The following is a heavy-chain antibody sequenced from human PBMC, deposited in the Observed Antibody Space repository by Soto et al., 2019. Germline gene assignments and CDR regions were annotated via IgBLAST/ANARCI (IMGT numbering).Heavy chain of an antibody. CDR2: INHRRSP. V-gene: IGHV4-34*01. CDR3: ARDSPTYSYYYGLDV. Sequence: ETLSLTCAVYGGSLSGHYWTWIRQPPGKGLEWIGEINHRRSPNYNPSLKSRVTISIDPSRSQFSLNVTSVTAADTAVYYCARDSPTYSYYYGLDVWGQGTTVTVSS. D-gene: IGHD2-21*01. J-gene: IGHJ6*02. CDR1: GGSLSGHY.